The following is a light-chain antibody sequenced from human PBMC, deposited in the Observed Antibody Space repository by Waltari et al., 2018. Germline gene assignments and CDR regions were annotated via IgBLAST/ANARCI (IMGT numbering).Light chain of an antibody. J-gene: IGKJ1*01. CDR1: QSGSSA. V-gene: IGKV3-20*01. Sequence: EIVLTQSPGSLSSSPGERVTLSCRASQSGSSALAWYQQKPGQAPRLLIFGASNRATGIPDRFRGSGSETDFSLTISRLEPEDFAVYYCQHYVRLPATFGRGTKVEIK. CDR2: GAS. CDR3: QHYVRLPAT.